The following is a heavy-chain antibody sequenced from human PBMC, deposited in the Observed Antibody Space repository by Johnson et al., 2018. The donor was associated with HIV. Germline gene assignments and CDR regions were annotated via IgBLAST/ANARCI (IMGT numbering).Heavy chain of an antibody. CDR1: GFTLSSYW. J-gene: IGHJ3*02. CDR3: ARPPAYLYKATFSI. D-gene: IGHD3-16*02. Sequence: VQVVESGGGLVQPGGSLRLSCAASGFTLSSYWIHWVRQAPGKGLEWVSGINWNGGSTGYADSVTGRFTISRDNAKNSLYLQMDSLRGEDTAVYFCARPPAYLYKATFSIWGQGTMVTVSS. V-gene: IGHV3-74*01. CDR2: INWNGGST.